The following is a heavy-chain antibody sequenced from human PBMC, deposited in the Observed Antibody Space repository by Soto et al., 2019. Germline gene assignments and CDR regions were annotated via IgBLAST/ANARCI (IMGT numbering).Heavy chain of an antibody. CDR1: GFTFTNNW. CDR3: TTVFDY. D-gene: IGHD1-1*01. Sequence: EVQLVESGGDLVQPGVSLRLSCAVSGFTFTNNWIHWVRQAPGKGLLWVSRLTGGTATGYADSVRGRFTISGDAAKNTLYLQMNDLRAEDTAVYYCTTVFDYWGRGTLVTVSS. V-gene: IGHV3-74*01. J-gene: IGHJ4*02. CDR2: LTGGTAT.